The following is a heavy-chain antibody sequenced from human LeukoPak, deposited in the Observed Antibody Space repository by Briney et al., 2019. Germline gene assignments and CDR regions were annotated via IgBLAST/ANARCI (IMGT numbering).Heavy chain of an antibody. CDR3: AREIEMATILDYYYYYMDV. D-gene: IGHD5-24*01. V-gene: IGHV4-59*11. J-gene: IGHJ6*03. Sequence: SETLSLTCTVSGGSISTHYWSWIRQPPGKGLEWNGYIYYSGSTNYNPSLKSRVTISVDTSKNQFSLKLSSVTAADTAVYYCAREIEMATILDYYYYYMDVWGKGTTVTVSS. CDR1: GGSISTHY. CDR2: IYYSGST.